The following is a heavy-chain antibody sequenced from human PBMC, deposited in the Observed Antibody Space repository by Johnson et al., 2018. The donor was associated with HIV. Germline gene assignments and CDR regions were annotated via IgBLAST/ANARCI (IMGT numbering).Heavy chain of an antibody. CDR2: IRSSGSNK. CDR3: ARAWSLGAFDI. J-gene: IGHJ3*02. CDR1: GFTFSSYA. D-gene: IGHD2-15*01. V-gene: IGHV3-48*04. Sequence: VQLVESGGGVVRPGGSLRLSCAASGFTFSSYAMSWIRQAPGKGLECVSYIRSSGSNKYYADSVKGRFTISRDNAKNSLYLQMNSLRAADTAGYYCARAWSLGAFDIGGQGTMVTGSS.